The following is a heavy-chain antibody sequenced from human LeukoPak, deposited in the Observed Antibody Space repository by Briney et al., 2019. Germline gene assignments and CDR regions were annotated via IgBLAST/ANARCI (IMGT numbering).Heavy chain of an antibody. D-gene: IGHD2-21*01. CDR3: ARDTGPYCGGDCLYYFDY. V-gene: IGHV3-21*01. J-gene: IGHJ4*02. Sequence: TGGSLRLSFAASGFTFSSYSMNWVRQAPGKGLEWVSSISSSSSYIYYADSVKGRFTISRDNAMNSLYLQMNSLRAEDTAVYYCARDTGPYCGGDCLYYFDYWGQGTLVTVSS. CDR2: ISSSSSYI. CDR1: GFTFSSYS.